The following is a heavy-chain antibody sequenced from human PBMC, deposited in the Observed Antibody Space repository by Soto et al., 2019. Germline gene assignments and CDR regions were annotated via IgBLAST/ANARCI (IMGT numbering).Heavy chain of an antibody. CDR2: INPSGGNI. Sequence: QVQLVQSGAEVKKPGASVKVSCKASGYTFTTYYIHWVRQAPGQGLEWMGIINPSGGNITYAQKFQGRVTMTRDTSTSTVDMELSSVRSEDTAVYYCGRDGGYQRFDYWGQGALVTVSS. J-gene: IGHJ4*02. CDR1: GYTFTTYY. V-gene: IGHV1-46*03. D-gene: IGHD2-2*01. CDR3: GRDGGYQRFDY.